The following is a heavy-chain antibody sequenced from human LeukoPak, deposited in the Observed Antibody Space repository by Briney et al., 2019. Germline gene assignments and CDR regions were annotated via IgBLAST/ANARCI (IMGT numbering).Heavy chain of an antibody. D-gene: IGHD1/OR15-1a*01. J-gene: IGHJ4*02. CDR3: ARGWNSSPRYF. Sequence: ASVKVSCKASGYTFTGQYMHWVRQAPGQGLEWMGRINADSGDTNYAQKFQGRVTMTRDTSISTAYMELSSLRFDDTAVYYCARGWNSSPRYFWGQGTLVTVSS. V-gene: IGHV1-2*02. CDR1: GYTFTGQY. CDR2: INADSGDT.